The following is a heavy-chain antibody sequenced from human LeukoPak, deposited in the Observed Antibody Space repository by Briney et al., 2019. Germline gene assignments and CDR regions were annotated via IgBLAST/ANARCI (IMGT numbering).Heavy chain of an antibody. D-gene: IGHD1-1*01. CDR3: ARDLSWNPYYMDV. Sequence: PSQTLSLTCTVSGGSISSGNYYWSWIRQPAGKGLEWIGRIYTSGSTNYSPSLKSRVTISVDTSKNQFSLKLSSVTAADTAVYYCARDLSWNPYYMDVWGKGTTVTVSS. J-gene: IGHJ6*03. CDR2: IYTSGST. V-gene: IGHV4-61*02. CDR1: GGSISSGNYY.